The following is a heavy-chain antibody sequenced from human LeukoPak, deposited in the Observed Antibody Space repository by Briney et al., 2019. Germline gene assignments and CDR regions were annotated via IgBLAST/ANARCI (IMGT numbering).Heavy chain of an antibody. CDR2: ISSSGSII. J-gene: IGHJ3*02. CDR3: ARDRSRRYYYDSSGPEAFDI. V-gene: IGHV3-11*01. D-gene: IGHD3-22*01. CDR1: GFTFSDYY. Sequence: PGGSLRLSCAASGFTFSDYYMSWIRQAPGKGLEWVSYISSSGSIIYYADSVKGRFTISRDNAKNSLYLQMNSLRAEDTAVYYCARDRSRRYYYDSSGPEAFDIWGQGTMVTVSS.